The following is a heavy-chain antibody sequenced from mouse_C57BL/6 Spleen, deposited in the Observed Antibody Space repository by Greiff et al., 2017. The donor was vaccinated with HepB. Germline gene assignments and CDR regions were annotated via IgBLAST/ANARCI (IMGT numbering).Heavy chain of an antibody. Sequence: EVKLMESGEGLVKPGGSLKLSCAASGFTFSSYAMSWVRQTPEKRLEWVAYISSGGDYIYYADTVKGRFTISRDNARNTLYLQMSSLKSEDTAMYYCTRDRTAQATPMDYWGQGTSVTVSS. CDR3: TRDRTAQATPMDY. D-gene: IGHD3-2*02. V-gene: IGHV5-9-1*02. J-gene: IGHJ4*01. CDR2: ISSGGDYI. CDR1: GFTFSSYA.